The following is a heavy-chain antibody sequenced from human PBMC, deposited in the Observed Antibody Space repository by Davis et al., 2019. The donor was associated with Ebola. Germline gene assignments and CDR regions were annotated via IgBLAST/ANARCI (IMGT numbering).Heavy chain of an antibody. J-gene: IGHJ4*02. CDR1: GYTFTSYG. CDR2: ISPYNGRT. D-gene: IGHD3-3*01. CDR3: ARDLHETVIVPNAEHGN. Sequence: ASVKVSCKASGYTFTSYGISWVRQAPGQGLEWMGRISPYNGRTNYAQKLRGRVTMTTDTSRSTAYMELRSLRSDDTAVYFCARDLHETVIVPNAEHGNWGQGTLVTVSS. V-gene: IGHV1-18*01.